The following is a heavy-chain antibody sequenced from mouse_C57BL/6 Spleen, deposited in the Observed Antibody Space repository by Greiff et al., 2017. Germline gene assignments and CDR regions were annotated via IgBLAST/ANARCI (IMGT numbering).Heavy chain of an antibody. Sequence: EVKVVESGGGLVKPGGSLKLSCAASGFTFSDYGMHWVRQAPEKGLEWVAYISSGSSTIYYADTVKGRFTISRDNAKNTLFLQMTSLRSEDTAMYYCARQTRRGDYFDYWGQGTTLTVSS. CDR1: GFTFSDYG. D-gene: IGHD2-12*01. CDR3: ARQTRRGDYFDY. J-gene: IGHJ2*01. V-gene: IGHV5-17*01. CDR2: ISSGSSTI.